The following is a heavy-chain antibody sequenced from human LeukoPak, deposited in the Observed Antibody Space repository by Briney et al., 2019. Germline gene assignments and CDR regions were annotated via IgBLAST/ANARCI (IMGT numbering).Heavy chain of an antibody. CDR3: ARGGWNP. V-gene: IGHV4-61*01. J-gene: IGHJ5*02. Sequence: SETLSLTCTVSGGSLSSSSYYWGWIRQPPGKGLEWIGYIYYSGSTNYNPSLKSRVTISVDTSKNQFSLKLSSVTAADTAVYYCARGGWNPWGQGTLVTVSS. CDR1: GGSLSSSSYY. CDR2: IYYSGST. D-gene: IGHD6-19*01.